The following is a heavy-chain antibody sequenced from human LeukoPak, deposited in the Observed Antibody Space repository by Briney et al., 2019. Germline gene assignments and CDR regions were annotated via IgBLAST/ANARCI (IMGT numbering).Heavy chain of an antibody. CDR3: ARGPHWDPHFDY. CDR2: FDPEDGET. Sequence: VASVKVSCKVSGYTLTELSMHWVRQAPGKGLEWMGGFDPEDGETIYAQKFQGRVTMTEDTSTDTAYMELSSLRSDDTAVYYCARGPHWDPHFDYWGQGTLVTVSS. J-gene: IGHJ4*02. D-gene: IGHD7-27*01. V-gene: IGHV1-24*01. CDR1: GYTLTELS.